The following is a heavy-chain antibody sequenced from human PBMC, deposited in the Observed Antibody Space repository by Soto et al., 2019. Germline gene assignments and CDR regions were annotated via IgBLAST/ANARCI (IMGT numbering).Heavy chain of an antibody. CDR1: GYTFTSYD. CDR3: ARLYYDFWSGYYYYYGMDV. Sequence: GASVKVSCKASGYTFTSYDINWVRQATGQGLEWMGWMNPNSGNTGYAQKFQGRVTMTRNTSISIAYMELSSLRSEDTAVYYCARLYYDFWSGYYYYYGMDVWGQGTTVTVSS. V-gene: IGHV1-8*01. J-gene: IGHJ6*02. D-gene: IGHD3-3*01. CDR2: MNPNSGNT.